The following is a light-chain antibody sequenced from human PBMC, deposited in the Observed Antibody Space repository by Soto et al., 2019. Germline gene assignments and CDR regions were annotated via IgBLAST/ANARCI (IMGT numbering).Light chain of an antibody. CDR3: QQRNIWPPVT. CDR1: QSVSSYY. J-gene: IGKJ5*01. CDR2: GAS. V-gene: IGKV3D-20*02. Sequence: EIVLTQSPGTLSLSPGERATLSCRASQSVSSYYLAWYQQKPGQAPRLLIFGASIRVTDIPDRFIGSGSGTDFTLTISRLEPEDFAVYYCQQRNIWPPVTFGQGTRLEIK.